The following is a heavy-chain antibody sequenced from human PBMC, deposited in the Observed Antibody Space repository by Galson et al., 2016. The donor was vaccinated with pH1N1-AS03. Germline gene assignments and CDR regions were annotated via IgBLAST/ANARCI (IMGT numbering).Heavy chain of an antibody. CDR1: GFSLSASW. V-gene: IGHV3-7*03. J-gene: IGHJ2*01. Sequence: SLRLSCAASGFSLSASWMSWVRQAPGKGLEWVANIRQDGSEKYYVDSVEGRFTISRDNAKNSLYLQMNSLRDEDRAVYYCARESPSNYYLDLWGRGTLVTVSS. CDR2: IRQDGSEK. D-gene: IGHD1-7*01. CDR3: ARESPSNYYLDL.